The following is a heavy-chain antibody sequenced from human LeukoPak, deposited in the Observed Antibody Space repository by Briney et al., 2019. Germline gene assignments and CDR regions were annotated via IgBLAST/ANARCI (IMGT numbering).Heavy chain of an antibody. CDR2: ISGSGGST. J-gene: IGHJ4*02. Sequence: GSLRLSCAASGFTFSSYGMSWVRQAPGKGLEWVSAISGSGGSTYYADSVKGRFTISRDNSKNTLYLQMNSLRAEDTAVYYCAKDYYDSSGYWSLFDYWGQGTLVTVSS. V-gene: IGHV3-23*01. D-gene: IGHD3-22*01. CDR3: AKDYYDSSGYWSLFDY. CDR1: GFTFSSYG.